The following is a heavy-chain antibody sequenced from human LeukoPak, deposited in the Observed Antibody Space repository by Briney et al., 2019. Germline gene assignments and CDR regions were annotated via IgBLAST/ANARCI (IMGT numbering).Heavy chain of an antibody. CDR3: ARDLDPYCGGDCYFDY. J-gene: IGHJ4*02. D-gene: IGHD2-21*02. V-gene: IGHV3-48*01. CDR2: ISSSSSTI. CDR1: GFTFSSYS. Sequence: GGSLRLSCAASGFTFSSYSMNWVRQAPGKGLEWVSYISSSSSTIYYADSVKGRFTISRDNAKNSLYLQVNSLRAEDTAVYYCARDLDPYCGGDCYFDYWGQGTLVTVSS.